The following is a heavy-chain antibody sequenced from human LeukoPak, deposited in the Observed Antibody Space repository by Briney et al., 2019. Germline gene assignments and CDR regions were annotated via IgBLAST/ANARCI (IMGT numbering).Heavy chain of an antibody. D-gene: IGHD4-23*01. CDR3: ARGTTVVTPKYYYYYYMDV. CDR2: IYTSGST. Sequence: SETLSLTCTVSGGSISSYYWSWIRQPPGKGLEWIGRIYTSGSTNYNPSLKSRVTMSVDTSKNQFSLKLSSVTAADTAVYYCARGTTVVTPKYYYYYYMDVWGKGTTVTVSS. V-gene: IGHV4-4*07. CDR1: GGSISSYY. J-gene: IGHJ6*03.